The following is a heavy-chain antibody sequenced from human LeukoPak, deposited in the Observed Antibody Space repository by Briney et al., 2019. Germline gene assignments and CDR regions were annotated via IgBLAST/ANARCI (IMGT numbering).Heavy chain of an antibody. Sequence: ASVKVSCKASGYTFTDYYIHWVRQAPGQGLEWMGWINPNSHGINYAQKFQGRVPMTRDTSISTAYMELSRLRSDDTAVYYCARVKALGIVGSTTVLDPWGQGTLVTVSS. J-gene: IGHJ5*02. D-gene: IGHD1-26*01. CDR1: GYTFTDYY. V-gene: IGHV1-2*02. CDR2: INPNSHGI. CDR3: ARVKALGIVGSTTVLDP.